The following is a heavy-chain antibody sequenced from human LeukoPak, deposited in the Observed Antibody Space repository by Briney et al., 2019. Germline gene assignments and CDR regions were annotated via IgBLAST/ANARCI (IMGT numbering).Heavy chain of an antibody. CDR1: GYTLTELS. CDR2: FDPEDGET. J-gene: IGHJ4*02. D-gene: IGHD3-22*01. Sequence: GASVKVSFKVSGYTLTELSMHWVRQAPGKGLEWMGGFDPEDGETIYAQKFQGRVTMTEDTSTDTAYMELSSLRSEDTAVYYCATLRPDSSGKYYFDYWGQGTLVTVSS. CDR3: ATLRPDSSGKYYFDY. V-gene: IGHV1-24*01.